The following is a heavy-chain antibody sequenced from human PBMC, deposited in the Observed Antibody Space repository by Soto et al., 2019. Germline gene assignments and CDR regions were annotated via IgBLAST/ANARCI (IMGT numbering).Heavy chain of an antibody. J-gene: IGHJ5*02. D-gene: IGHD6-19*01. CDR3: ARVSRISGWYLDWFDP. Sequence: PSETLSLTCTVSGGSISSYYWSWIRQPPGKGLEWIGYIYYSGSTNYNPSLKSRVTISVDTSKNQFSLKLRSEDTAVYYCARVSRISGWYLDWFDPWGQGTLVTVSS. V-gene: IGHV4-59*01. CDR1: GGSISSYY. CDR2: IYYSGST.